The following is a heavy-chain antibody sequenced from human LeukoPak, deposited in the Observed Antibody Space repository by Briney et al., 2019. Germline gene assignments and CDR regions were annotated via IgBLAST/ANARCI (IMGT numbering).Heavy chain of an antibody. J-gene: IGHJ4*02. CDR3: ARSNYGDSPTDY. Sequence: PSETLSLTCSVSGGSIRNYYWSWIRQPPGKGLEWIGYMSYSGTNNYNPSLESRVTISVDTSKNQFSLKVTSVTAADTAMYYCARSNYGDSPTDYWGQGILVTVSS. CDR2: MSYSGTN. CDR1: GGSIRNYY. V-gene: IGHV4-59*01. D-gene: IGHD4-17*01.